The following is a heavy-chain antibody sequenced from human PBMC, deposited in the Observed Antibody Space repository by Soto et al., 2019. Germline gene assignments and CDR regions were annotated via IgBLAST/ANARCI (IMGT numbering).Heavy chain of an antibody. Sequence: GGSLRLSCAASGFTVSSNYMSWVRQAPGKGLEWVSVIYSGGSTYYADSVKGRFTISRDNSKNTLYLQMNSLRAEDTAVYYCARDPAVAGTVYYYGMDVWGQGTTVTVSS. D-gene: IGHD6-19*01. J-gene: IGHJ6*02. CDR3: ARDPAVAGTVYYYGMDV. V-gene: IGHV3-53*01. CDR2: IYSGGST. CDR1: GFTVSSNY.